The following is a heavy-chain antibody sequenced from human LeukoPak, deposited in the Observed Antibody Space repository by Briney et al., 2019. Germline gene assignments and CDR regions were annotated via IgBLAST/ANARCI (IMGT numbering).Heavy chain of an antibody. D-gene: IGHD1-7*01. CDR2: ISASGYST. Sequence: GGSLRLSCAASGFTFSSYAMGWVRQAPGKGLEWVSAISASGYSTYYADSVKGRFTISRDNSKKTLYLQMNSLRAEDTAIFYCAKDVYNWNFYFDYWGQGTLVTVSS. CDR3: AKDVYNWNFYFDY. J-gene: IGHJ4*02. CDR1: GFTFSSYA. V-gene: IGHV3-23*01.